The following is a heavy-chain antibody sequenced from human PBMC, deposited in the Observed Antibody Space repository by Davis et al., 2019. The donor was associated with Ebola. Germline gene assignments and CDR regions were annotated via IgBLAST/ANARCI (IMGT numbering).Heavy chain of an antibody. CDR1: NYSFTNYG. J-gene: IGHJ4*02. V-gene: IGHV1-18*01. CDR2: ITTYGGNT. CDR3: ARRDGFDFYY. Sequence: ASVKVSCKASNYSFTNYGICWVRQAPGQGLEWMGWITTYGGNTNYAQKFQGRVTMTTDTSTSTAYMDLRRLRSDDTAVYYCARRDGFDFYYWGRGTLVTVSS. D-gene: IGHD5-24*01.